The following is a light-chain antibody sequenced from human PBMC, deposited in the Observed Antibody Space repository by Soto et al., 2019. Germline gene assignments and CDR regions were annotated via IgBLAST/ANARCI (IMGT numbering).Light chain of an antibody. CDR3: QQSFSTPFT. Sequence: DSQMTQSPPSLSASVGDRVSITCRASQTISTYVNWYQHKPGQAPKLLMYSASTLHTGVPSRFSGSGSGTHFTLTVTSLQPEDLATYFCQQSFSTPFTFGPGTRVDL. J-gene: IGKJ3*01. CDR1: QTISTY. V-gene: IGKV1-39*01. CDR2: SAS.